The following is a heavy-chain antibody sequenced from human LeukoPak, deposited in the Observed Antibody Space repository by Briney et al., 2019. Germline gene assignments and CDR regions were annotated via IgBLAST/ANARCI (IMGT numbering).Heavy chain of an antibody. CDR3: ARDRGYSSVDY. J-gene: IGHJ4*02. D-gene: IGHD6-19*01. CDR1: GFTFSSYR. CDR2: INPDGSEK. Sequence: GGSLRLSCAASGFTFSSYRMSWVRQAPGKGLEWVASINPDGSEKYSVDSVKGRFTISRDNAPNSLYLQMNSLRAEDTAVYYCARDRGYSSVDYWGQGNLVSVSS. V-gene: IGHV3-7*01.